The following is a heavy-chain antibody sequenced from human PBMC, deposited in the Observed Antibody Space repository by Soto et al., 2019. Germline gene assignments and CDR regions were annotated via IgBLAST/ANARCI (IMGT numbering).Heavy chain of an antibody. V-gene: IGHV3-7*05. CDR2: IKQDGSEK. CDR3: ARAGPHCSGGSCYIFDY. CDR1: GFTFSSYW. J-gene: IGHJ4*02. D-gene: IGHD2-15*01. Sequence: GGSLRLSCAASGFTFSSYWMSWVRQAPGKGLEWVANIKQDGSEKYYVDSVKGRFTISRDNAKNSLYLQMNSLRAEDTAVYYCARAGPHCSGGSCYIFDYWGQGTLVTVSS.